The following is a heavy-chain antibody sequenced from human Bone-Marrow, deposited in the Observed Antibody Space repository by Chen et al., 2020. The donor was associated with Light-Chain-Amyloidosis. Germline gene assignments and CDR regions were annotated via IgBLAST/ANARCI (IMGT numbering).Heavy chain of an antibody. Sequence: QVQLQESGPGLVKPSQTLSLTCSVSGGSITSGGYYWTWIRQHPWKGLEWIGYIYYSGRTNYNPSLKSRITISVDTSKNQFSLNLSSVTAADTAVYYCAIVGPVAGRIDYWGQGTLVTVSS. J-gene: IGHJ4*02. CDR3: AIVGPVAGRIDY. CDR2: IYYSGRT. V-gene: IGHV4-31*03. D-gene: IGHD6-19*01. CDR1: GGSITSGGYY.